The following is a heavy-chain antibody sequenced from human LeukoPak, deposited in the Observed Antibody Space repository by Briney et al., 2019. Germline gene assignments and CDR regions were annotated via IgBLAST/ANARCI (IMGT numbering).Heavy chain of an antibody. Sequence: PGGSLRLSCAASGFTFSSYSMNWVRQAPGKGLEWVSSISSSSSYIYYADSVKGRFTISRDNAKNSLYLQMNSLRAEDTAVYYCAREQGPYFDWLYLELSSPRRAGYYYYYGMDVWGQGTTVTVSS. V-gene: IGHV3-21*01. D-gene: IGHD3-9*01. CDR3: AREQGPYFDWLYLELSSPRRAGYYYYYGMDV. CDR2: ISSSSSYI. J-gene: IGHJ6*02. CDR1: GFTFSSYS.